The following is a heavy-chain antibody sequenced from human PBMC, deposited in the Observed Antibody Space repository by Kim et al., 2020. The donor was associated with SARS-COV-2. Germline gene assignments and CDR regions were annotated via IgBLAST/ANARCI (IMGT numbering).Heavy chain of an antibody. CDR1: GYTFTSYA. D-gene: IGHD6-13*01. V-gene: IGHV7-4-1*02. J-gene: IGHJ6*02. CDR3: AREEVSVGRQQPRDGMDV. Sequence: ASVKVSCKASGYTFTSYAMNWVRQAPGQGLEWMGWINTNTGNPTYAQGFTGRFVFSLDTSVSTAYLQISSLKAEDTALYYCAREEVSVGRQQPRDGMDVWGQGTTVTVSS. CDR2: INTNTGNP.